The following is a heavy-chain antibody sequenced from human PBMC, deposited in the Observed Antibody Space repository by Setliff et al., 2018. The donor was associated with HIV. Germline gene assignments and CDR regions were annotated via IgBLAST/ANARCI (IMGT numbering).Heavy chain of an antibody. CDR1: GGSFSGYY. V-gene: IGHV4-34*01. Sequence: SETLSLTCDVYGGSFSGYYWSWIRQPPGKGLEWIGKINHSGSTNYNPSLKSRVTISVDTSRNQFSLKLNSVTAADTAVYYCARVGYYDSSGYYYRDYYYYYMDVWGKGTTVTVSS. CDR3: ARVGYYDSSGYYYRDYYYYYMDV. J-gene: IGHJ6*03. CDR2: INHSGST. D-gene: IGHD3-22*01.